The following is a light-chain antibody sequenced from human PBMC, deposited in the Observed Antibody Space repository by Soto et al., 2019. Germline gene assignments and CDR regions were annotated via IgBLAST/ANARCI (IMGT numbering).Light chain of an antibody. CDR1: SSDVGGYNY. V-gene: IGLV2-14*03. Sequence: QSALTQPASLSGSPGQSITISCTGTSSDVGGYNYVSWYQQHPGKGPKLMIYDVSNRLSGVSNRFSGSKSGNTASLTISGLQAEDEADYYCSSYRASSTTHYVFGTGTKVTVL. J-gene: IGLJ1*01. CDR2: DVS. CDR3: SSYRASSTTHYV.